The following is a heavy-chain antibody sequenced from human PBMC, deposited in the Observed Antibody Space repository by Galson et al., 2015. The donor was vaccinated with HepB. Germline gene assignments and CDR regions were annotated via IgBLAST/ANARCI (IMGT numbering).Heavy chain of an antibody. J-gene: IGHJ4*02. CDR3: AREGLERWGGFDY. V-gene: IGHV3-74*01. D-gene: IGHD3-16*01. Sequence: SLRLSCAASGFTFSSYWMHWVRQAPGKGLVWVSRINSDGSSTSYADSVKGRFTISRDNAKNTLYLQMNSLRAEDTAVYYCAREGLERWGGFDYWGQGTLVTVSS. CDR1: GFTFSSYW. CDR2: INSDGSST.